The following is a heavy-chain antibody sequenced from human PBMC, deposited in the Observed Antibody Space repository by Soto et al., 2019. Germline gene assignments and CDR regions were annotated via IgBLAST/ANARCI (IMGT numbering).Heavy chain of an antibody. J-gene: IGHJ4*02. Sequence: QVQLVQSGAEVKKPGSSVKVSCKASGGTFSSYAISWVRQAPGQGLEWMGGIIPIFGTANYAQKFQGRVTITADESTSTAYMELSSLRSEDTAVYYCARDYYHDSSGYRPITPPYYCGQGTLVTVSS. CDR3: ARDYYHDSSGYRPITPPYY. CDR2: IIPIFGTA. D-gene: IGHD3-22*01. V-gene: IGHV1-69*01. CDR1: GGTFSSYA.